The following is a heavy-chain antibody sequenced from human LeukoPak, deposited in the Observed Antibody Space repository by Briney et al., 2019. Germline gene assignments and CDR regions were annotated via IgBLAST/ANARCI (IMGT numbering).Heavy chain of an antibody. CDR1: GFTFSSHS. V-gene: IGHV4-34*01. CDR3: ARASGFYYYYGMDV. J-gene: IGHJ6*02. CDR2: INHSGST. Sequence: GSLRLSCAASGFTFSSHSMNWVRQPPGKGLEWIGEINHSGSTNYNPSLKSRVTISVDTSKNQFSLKLSSVTAADTAVYYCARASGFYYYYGMDVWGQGTTVTVSS. D-gene: IGHD3-10*01.